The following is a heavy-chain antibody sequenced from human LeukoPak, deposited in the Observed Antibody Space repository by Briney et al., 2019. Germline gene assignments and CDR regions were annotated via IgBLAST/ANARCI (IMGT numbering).Heavy chain of an antibody. CDR3: ARSGGSGWDEGFDY. V-gene: IGHV5-51*01. J-gene: IGHJ4*02. CDR2: IYLSDSDA. Sequence: PGGSLRLSCKGSGYSFTSYWIGWVRQMPGKGLEWMGIIYLSDSDARYSPSFQGQVTMSADKSISTAYLQWSNLKASDTAIYYCARSGGSGWDEGFDYWGQGTLVTVSS. D-gene: IGHD6-19*01. CDR1: GYSFTSYW.